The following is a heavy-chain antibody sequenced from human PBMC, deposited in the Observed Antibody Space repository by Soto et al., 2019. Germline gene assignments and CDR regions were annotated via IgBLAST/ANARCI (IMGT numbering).Heavy chain of an antibody. CDR2: IIPIFGTA. D-gene: IGHD2-15*01. Sequence: VASVKVSCKASGGTFSSYAISWVRQAPGQGLEWMGGIIPIFGTANYAQKFQGRVTITADKSTSTAYMELSSLRSEDTAVYYCASLVVAAIRGRDYWGQGTLVTVSS. CDR3: ASLVVAAIRGRDY. J-gene: IGHJ4*02. CDR1: GGTFSSYA. V-gene: IGHV1-69*06.